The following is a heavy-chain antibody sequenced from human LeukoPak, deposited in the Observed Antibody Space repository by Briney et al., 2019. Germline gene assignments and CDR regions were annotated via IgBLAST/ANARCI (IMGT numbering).Heavy chain of an antibody. Sequence: AGGSLRLSCAASGFTFTTCTIHWVRQAPGKGLEYVSAVVGNGGTTYYANSVKGRFTISRDNSENTVYLQMGSLRAEDTAVYYCARERVFYYFDYWGQGALVTVSS. V-gene: IGHV3-64*01. CDR1: GFTFTTCT. J-gene: IGHJ4*02. CDR3: ARERVFYYFDY. CDR2: VVGNGGTT.